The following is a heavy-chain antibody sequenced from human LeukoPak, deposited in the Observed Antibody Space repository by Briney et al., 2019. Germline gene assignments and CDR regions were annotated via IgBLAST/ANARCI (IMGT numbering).Heavy chain of an antibody. J-gene: IGHJ6*03. CDR3: ARVVGLTGYSSNWYSGYYYYMDV. CDR1: GGTFSSYA. D-gene: IGHD6-13*01. CDR2: IIPIFGTT. V-gene: IGHV1-69*06. Sequence: SVKVSCKTSGGTFSSYAITWARQTPGQGLEWMGGIIPIFGTTNYAQKFQDRVTITADKSTSTAYMKLSSLRSEDTAVYYCARVVGLTGYSSNWYSGYYYYMDVWGKGTTVTVSS.